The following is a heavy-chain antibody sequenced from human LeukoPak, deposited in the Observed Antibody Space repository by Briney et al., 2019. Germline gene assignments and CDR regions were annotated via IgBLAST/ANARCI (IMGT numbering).Heavy chain of an antibody. CDR2: IFPGDSDT. CDR1: GYSFTNYW. J-gene: IGHJ4*02. CDR3: ACATPYYYGSGSYYADY. Sequence: GESLKISCKGSGYSFTNYWIGWVRTMPEKGLEWMGIIFPGDSDTRYNPSFQGQVTISADKSISTAYLQWSSLKASDTAMYYCACATPYYYGSGSYYADYWGQGTLVAVSS. V-gene: IGHV5-51*01. D-gene: IGHD3-10*01.